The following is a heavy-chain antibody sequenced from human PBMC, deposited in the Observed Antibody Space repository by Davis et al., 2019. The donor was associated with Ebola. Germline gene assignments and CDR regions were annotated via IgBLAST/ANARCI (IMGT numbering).Heavy chain of an antibody. CDR3: ARANEWLPGYFDS. Sequence: MPGGSLRLSCTVSGGSISSSTYYWSWIRQPPGKGLEWIGYIYYSGTTNYNPSLKSRVTISVDTSKPQFSLNLSSVTPADTAVYYCARANEWLPGYFDSWGQGTLVTVSS. D-gene: IGHD6-19*01. J-gene: IGHJ4*02. V-gene: IGHV4-61*01. CDR1: GGSISSSTYY. CDR2: IYYSGTT.